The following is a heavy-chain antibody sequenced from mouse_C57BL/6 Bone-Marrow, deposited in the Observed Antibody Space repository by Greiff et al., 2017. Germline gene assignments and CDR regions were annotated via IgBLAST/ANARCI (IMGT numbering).Heavy chain of an antibody. Sequence: EVQLVESGAELVRPGASVKLSCTASGFNIKDDYMPWVKQRPEQGLEWIGWIDPENGDTEYASKFQGKATITADTSSNTAYLQLSSLTSEDTAVYYCTSYYYGSSYFDYWGQGTTLTVSS. CDR2: IDPENGDT. V-gene: IGHV14-4*01. D-gene: IGHD1-1*01. J-gene: IGHJ2*01. CDR3: TSYYYGSSYFDY. CDR1: GFNIKDDY.